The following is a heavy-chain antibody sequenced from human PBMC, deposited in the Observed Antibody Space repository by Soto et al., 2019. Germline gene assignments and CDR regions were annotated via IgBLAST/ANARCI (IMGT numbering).Heavy chain of an antibody. J-gene: IGHJ4*02. CDR3: TTAENYYDSSSFDY. D-gene: IGHD3-22*01. V-gene: IGHV3-15*01. CDR1: VFTFNKAW. CDR2: IKSKTDGGTT. Sequence: WWSLRLSCLASVFTFNKAWMNWFRQAPGKGLEWVGRIKSKTDGGTTDYAALVKGRFTISRDDSKTTLYLQMNGLKTEDTAVYYCTTAENYYDSSSFDYWGQGTLVTVSS.